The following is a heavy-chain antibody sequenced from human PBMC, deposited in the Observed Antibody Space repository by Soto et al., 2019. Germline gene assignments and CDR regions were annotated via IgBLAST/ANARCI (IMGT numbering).Heavy chain of an antibody. CDR2: ISGSGGST. V-gene: IGHV3-23*01. Sequence: PGGSMRLSSAASGFTFSSYAMSWVRQAPGKGLEWVSAISGSGGSTYYADSVKGRFTISRDNSKNTLYLQMNSLRAEDTAVYYCAKDRASDIVVVVAATRTLELPNNWFDPWGQGTLVTVSS. J-gene: IGHJ5*02. CDR3: AKDRASDIVVVVAATRTLELPNNWFDP. CDR1: GFTFSSYA. D-gene: IGHD2-15*01.